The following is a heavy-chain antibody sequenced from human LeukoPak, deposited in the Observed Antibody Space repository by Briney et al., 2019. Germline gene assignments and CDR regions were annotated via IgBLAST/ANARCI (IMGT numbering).Heavy chain of an antibody. D-gene: IGHD3-10*01. CDR1: GGSFSGYY. V-gene: IGHV4-34*01. J-gene: IGHJ4*02. CDR2: INHSGST. Sequence: SETLSLTCAVSGGSFSGYYWSWIRQPPGKGLEWIWEINHSGSTNYNPSLKSRVTISVDTSKNQFSLKLSSVTAADTAVYYCARDLGPSRGFDYWGRGTLVTVSS. CDR3: ARDLGPSRGFDY.